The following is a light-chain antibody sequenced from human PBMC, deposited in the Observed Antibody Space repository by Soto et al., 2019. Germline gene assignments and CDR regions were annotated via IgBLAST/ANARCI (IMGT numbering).Light chain of an antibody. Sequence: DIQMTQSPSSLSASVGDRVTITCRASQGISNYLAWYQLKPGKVPNLLIYAASTLQSGVPSRFSGSGSGTDFTLTISSLQPXXXXTYYCQKYNSAPLWAFGQGTKVEIK. CDR2: AAS. CDR3: QKYNSAPLWA. J-gene: IGKJ1*01. V-gene: IGKV1-27*01. CDR1: QGISNY.